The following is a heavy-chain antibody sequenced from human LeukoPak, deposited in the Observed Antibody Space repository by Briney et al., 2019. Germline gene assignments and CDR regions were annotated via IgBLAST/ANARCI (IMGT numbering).Heavy chain of an antibody. CDR2: ISSSSSYI. CDR1: GFTFSSYS. D-gene: IGHD5-18*01. V-gene: IGHV3-21*01. CDR3: ARGIQPEGFDP. J-gene: IGHJ5*02. Sequence: GGSLRLSCAASGFTFSSYSMNWVRQAPGKGLEWVSSISSSSSYIYYADLVKGRFTISRDNAKNSLYLQMNSLRAEDTAVYYCARGIQPEGFDPWGQGTLVTVSS.